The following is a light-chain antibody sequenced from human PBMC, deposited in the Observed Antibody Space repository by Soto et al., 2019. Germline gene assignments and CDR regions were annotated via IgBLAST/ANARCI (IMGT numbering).Light chain of an antibody. CDR3: QQRSSWPLT. J-gene: IGKJ4*01. Sequence: EIVLTQSPATLSLSPGERATLSCWASQSVRKYLTWYQQKPGQAPRLLIYDVFNRATGIPARFSGSGSETDFTLTISSLEPEDFAVYYCQQRSSWPLTFGGGTKVEIK. CDR2: DVF. CDR1: QSVRKY. V-gene: IGKV3-11*01.